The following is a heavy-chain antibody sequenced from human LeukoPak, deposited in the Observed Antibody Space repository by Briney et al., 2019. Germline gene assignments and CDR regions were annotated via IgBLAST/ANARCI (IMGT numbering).Heavy chain of an antibody. CDR1: GGSISSSNW. D-gene: IGHD1-26*01. CDR3: ARVGPDVFDI. J-gene: IGHJ3*02. V-gene: IGHV4-4*02. Sequence: SETLSLTCAVSGGSISSSNWWSWVRQPPGKGLEWIGEIYHSGSTNYNPSLKSRDTISVDKSKNQFSLKLSSVTAADTAVYFCARVGPDVFDIWGQGTMVTVSS. CDR2: IYHSGST.